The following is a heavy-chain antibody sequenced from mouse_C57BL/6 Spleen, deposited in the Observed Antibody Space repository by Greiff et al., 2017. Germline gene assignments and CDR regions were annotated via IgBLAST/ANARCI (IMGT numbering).Heavy chain of an antibody. J-gene: IGHJ4*01. CDR2: IDPSDSET. CDR3: ARRSLYYYGSSYDYAMDY. Sequence: VQLQQPGAELVRPGSSVKLSCKASGYTFTSYWMHWVKQRPIQGLEWIGNIDPSDSETHYNQKFKDKATLTVDKSSSTAYMQLSSLTSEDSSVYYCARRSLYYYGSSYDYAMDYWGQGTSVTVSS. CDR1: GYTFTSYW. D-gene: IGHD1-1*01. V-gene: IGHV1-52*01.